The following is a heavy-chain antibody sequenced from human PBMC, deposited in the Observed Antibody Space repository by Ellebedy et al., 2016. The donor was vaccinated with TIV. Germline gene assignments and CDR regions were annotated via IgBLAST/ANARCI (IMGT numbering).Heavy chain of an antibody. J-gene: IGHJ6*02. Sequence: GESLKISXAASGFSFRDYGMHWVRQAPGKGLEWVAIIWYDGSNKDYVDHVKGRFSISRDNSKNTLHLQMNSLRAEETAVYYCARAVDSGRDMDVWGQGTTVIVSS. V-gene: IGHV3-33*01. CDR1: GFSFRDYG. CDR3: ARAVDSGRDMDV. D-gene: IGHD1-26*01. CDR2: IWYDGSNK.